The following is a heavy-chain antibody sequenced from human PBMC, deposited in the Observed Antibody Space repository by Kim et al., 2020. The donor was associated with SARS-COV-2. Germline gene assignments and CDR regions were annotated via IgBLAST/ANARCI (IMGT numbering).Heavy chain of an antibody. CDR1: GGSFSGYY. CDR3: ARGRLRVLLVGEFFGMDV. Sequence: SETLSLTCAVYGGSFSGYYWSWIRQPPGKGLEWIGEINHSGSTNYNPSLKSRVTISVDTSKNQFSLKLSSVTAADTAVYYCARGRLRVLLVGEFFGMDVWGQGTTVTVSS. J-gene: IGHJ6*02. D-gene: IGHD3-3*01. V-gene: IGHV4-34*01. CDR2: INHSGST.